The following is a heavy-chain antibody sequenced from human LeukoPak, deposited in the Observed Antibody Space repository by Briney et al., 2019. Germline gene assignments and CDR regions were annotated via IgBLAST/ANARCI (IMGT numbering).Heavy chain of an antibody. D-gene: IGHD2-21*01. J-gene: IGHJ3*02. CDR1: GSNFSSQT. V-gene: IGHV1-69*13. CDR2: IIPIFGTT. CDR3: ARGWQLGGDLGDAFDI. Sequence: SVKVSCKTSGSNFSSQTITWVRQAPGQGLEWMGGIIPIFGTTNYAQKFQGRVTITADESTSTAYMELSSLRSEDTAVYYCARGWQLGGDLGDAFDIWGQGTMVTVSS.